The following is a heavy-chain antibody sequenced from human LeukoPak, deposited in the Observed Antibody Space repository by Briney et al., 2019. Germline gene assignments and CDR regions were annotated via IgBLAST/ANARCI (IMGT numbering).Heavy chain of an antibody. V-gene: IGHV4-39*01. D-gene: IGHD3-9*01. Sequence: SETLSLTCTVSGGSISSSSYYWGWIRQPPGKGLEWIGSIYYSGSTYYNPSHKSRVTISVDTSKNQFSLKLSSVTAADTAVYYCARHRHRAYYDILTGYPHFDYWGQGTLVTVSS. CDR3: ARHRHRAYYDILTGYPHFDY. J-gene: IGHJ4*02. CDR2: IYYSGST. CDR1: GGSISSSSYY.